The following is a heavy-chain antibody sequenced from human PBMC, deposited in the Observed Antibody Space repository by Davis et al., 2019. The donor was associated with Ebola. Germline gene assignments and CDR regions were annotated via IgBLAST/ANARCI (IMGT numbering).Heavy chain of an antibody. J-gene: IGHJ4*02. CDR1: GFTFSSYE. D-gene: IGHD5-12*01. CDR3: ARSWVAYDY. V-gene: IGHV3-48*03. CDR2: ISSSGSTI. Sequence: PGGSLRLSCAASGFTFSSYEMNWVRQAPGKGLEWVSYISSSGSTIYYADSVKGRFTISRDNAKNSLYLQMNSLRAEDTAMYYCARSWVAYDYWGQGTLVTVSS.